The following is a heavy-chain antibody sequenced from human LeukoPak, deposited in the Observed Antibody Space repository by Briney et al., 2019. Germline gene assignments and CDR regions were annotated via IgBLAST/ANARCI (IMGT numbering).Heavy chain of an antibody. CDR1: XFTFGSHA. CDR3: GKTTVGYSSGQKPAWPVDY. V-gene: IGHV3-23*01. Sequence: GGSLRLSCXASXFTFGSHAXYWVRQAPGKGLEWVAGIFGSGGSPHYADPVKGRFTISRDNSRNTVYLQINSLRAEDTAVYYCGKTTVGYSSGQKPAWPVDYWGQGTLVTVSS. J-gene: IGHJ4*02. D-gene: IGHD5-18*01. CDR2: IFGSGGSP.